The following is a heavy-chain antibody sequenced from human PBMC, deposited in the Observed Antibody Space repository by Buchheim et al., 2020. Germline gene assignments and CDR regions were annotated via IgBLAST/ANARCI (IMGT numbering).Heavy chain of an antibody. V-gene: IGHV3-23*01. Sequence: EVQMLESGGGLVQPGGSLRLSCAASGFTFSSYAMNWVRQAPGKGLEWVSTISGSGAATHYADSVKGRFTIFRDNSKSTLYLQMNSLRAEDTAVYYCAKVRITMILEELDYWGQGTL. J-gene: IGHJ4*02. D-gene: IGHD3-22*01. CDR2: ISGSGAAT. CDR3: AKVRITMILEELDY. CDR1: GFTFSSYA.